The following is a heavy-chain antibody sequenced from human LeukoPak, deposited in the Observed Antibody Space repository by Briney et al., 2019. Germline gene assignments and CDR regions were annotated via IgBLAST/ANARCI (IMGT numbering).Heavy chain of an antibody. D-gene: IGHD6-13*01. Sequence: GGSVRLSCAASGFTFSNYWMHWVRQAPGKGPVWVSRIKSDGSSTRFADSVQGRFTISRDNGKNTVYLQMNSLRAEDTAVYYCARGGDTSNWYPGYFDYWGEGAVVTVSS. CDR1: GFTFSNYW. CDR3: ARGGDTSNWYPGYFDY. V-gene: IGHV3-74*01. CDR2: IKSDGSST. J-gene: IGHJ4*02.